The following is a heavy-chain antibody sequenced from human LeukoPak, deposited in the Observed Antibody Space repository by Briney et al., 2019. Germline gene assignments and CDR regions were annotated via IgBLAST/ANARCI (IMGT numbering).Heavy chain of an antibody. Sequence: SETLSLTCIVSGGSISSYFWSWIRQPPGKGLEWIGYISNSGSTNYNPSLKSRVTISADTSKNQFSLKLSSVTAADTAVYYCARLNYGGNSGLDYWGQGTLVTVSS. CDR2: ISNSGST. D-gene: IGHD4-23*01. CDR3: ARLNYGGNSGLDY. CDR1: GGSISSYF. V-gene: IGHV4-59*01. J-gene: IGHJ4*02.